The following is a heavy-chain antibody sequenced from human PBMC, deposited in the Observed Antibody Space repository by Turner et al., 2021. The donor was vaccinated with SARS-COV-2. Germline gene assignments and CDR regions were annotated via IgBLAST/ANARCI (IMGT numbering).Heavy chain of an antibody. V-gene: IGHV4-39*02. Sequence: HLHLRDSGPALVKPWEPLSHTCTLCGDPLQNGVYFWGWFRPPPGRGREWIGNGHDCRGSHYNPSYKTCHESRAKISVDTTTNGLLMKVRSVTTADTAVYFCALNTTMIEVVTGAFDYWGQGTMVTVSS. CDR1: GDPLQNGVYF. J-gene: IGHJ4*02. CDR2: GHDCRGSH. D-gene: IGHD3-22*01. CDR3: ALNTTMIEVVTGAFDY.